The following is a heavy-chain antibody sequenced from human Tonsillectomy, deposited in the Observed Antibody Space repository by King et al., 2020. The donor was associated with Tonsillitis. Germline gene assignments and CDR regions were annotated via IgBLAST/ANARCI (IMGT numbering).Heavy chain of an antibody. J-gene: IGHJ4*02. CDR1: GFTFSSSA. V-gene: IGHV3-30-3*01. D-gene: IGHD4-17*01. Sequence: VQLVESGGGVVQPGRSLRLSCAASGFTFSSSAMRWVRQAPGKGLEWVALISYVGNDKYYADSVKGRFTISRDNSKNTLYLQMNSLRAEDTAVYYCAGASLQYGDYEKTFDYWGQGTLVTVSS. CDR3: AGASLQYGDYEKTFDY. CDR2: ISYVGNDK.